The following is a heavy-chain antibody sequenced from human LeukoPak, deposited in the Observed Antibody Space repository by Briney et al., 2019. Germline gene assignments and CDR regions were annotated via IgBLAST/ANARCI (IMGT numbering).Heavy chain of an antibody. CDR1: GGSISSSTYY. V-gene: IGHV4-39*07. CDR3: ARSGGPLNWFDP. Sequence: SETLSLTGTVSGGSISSSTYYWGWIRQPPGKGLEWIGNIHYSGRTYYNPSLKSRVTISVDTAKNQFSLKLNSVTAADTAVYYCARSGGPLNWFDPWGQGTLVTVSS. J-gene: IGHJ5*02. CDR2: IHYSGRT.